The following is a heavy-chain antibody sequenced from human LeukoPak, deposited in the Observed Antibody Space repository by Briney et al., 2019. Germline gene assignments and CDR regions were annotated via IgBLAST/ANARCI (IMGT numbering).Heavy chain of an antibody. J-gene: IGHJ4*02. CDR2: IYYSGST. V-gene: IGHV4-59*01. CDR3: ARVSYDFWSGYSLYYFDY. Sequence: PSETLSLTCTVSGGSISSYYWSWIRQPPGKGLEWIGYIYYSGSTNYNPSLKSRVTISVDTSKNQFSLKLSSVTAADTAVYYCARVSYDFWSGYSLYYFDYWGQGTLVTVSS. CDR1: GGSISSYY. D-gene: IGHD3-3*01.